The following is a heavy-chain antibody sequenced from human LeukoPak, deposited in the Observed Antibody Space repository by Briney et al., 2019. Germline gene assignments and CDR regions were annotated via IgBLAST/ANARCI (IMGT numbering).Heavy chain of an antibody. CDR1: GGSISSYY. J-gene: IGHJ5*02. V-gene: IGHV4-59*01. CDR2: IYYSGST. Sequence: SETLSLTCTVSGGSISSYYWSWIRQPLGKGLEWIGYIYYSGSTNYNPSLKSRVTISVDTSKNQFSLKLSSVTAADTAVYYCARDSRLQCSGGSCYSWFDPWGQGTLVTVSS. CDR3: ARDSRLQCSGGSCYSWFDP. D-gene: IGHD2-15*01.